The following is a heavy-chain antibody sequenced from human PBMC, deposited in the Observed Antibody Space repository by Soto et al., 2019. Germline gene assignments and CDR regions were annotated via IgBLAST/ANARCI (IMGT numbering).Heavy chain of an antibody. CDR1: GFAFSGYA. D-gene: IGHD2-2*01. V-gene: IGHV3-23*01. Sequence: GGSLRLSCAGSGFAFSGYAMSWFRQAPGKGLDWVSAVSGSGGSTYYADSVKGRFTISRDNSKNTLYLQMNSLRAEDTAVYYCAKGVVVVPAASLFPISDDGFDMWGQGTMVTVSS. J-gene: IGHJ3*02. CDR2: VSGSGGST. CDR3: AKGVVVVPAASLFPISDDGFDM.